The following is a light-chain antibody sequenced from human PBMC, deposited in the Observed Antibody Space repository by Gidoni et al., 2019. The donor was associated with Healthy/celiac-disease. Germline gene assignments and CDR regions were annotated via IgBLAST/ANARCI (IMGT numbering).Light chain of an antibody. Sequence: IVLTQSPATLSLSPGDRATPSCRASQSISSYLAWYQQKPGQAHRLLIYVASNRPTGFPARFSGSGSGTDFTLTISSLEPEDFAVYYCQQRSNWPPMCSFGEGTKLEIK. J-gene: IGKJ2*04. CDR1: QSISSY. CDR2: VAS. V-gene: IGKV3-11*01. CDR3: QQRSNWPPMCS.